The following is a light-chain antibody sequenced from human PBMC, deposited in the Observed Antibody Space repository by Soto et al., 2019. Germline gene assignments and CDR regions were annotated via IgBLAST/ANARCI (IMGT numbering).Light chain of an antibody. CDR2: GNS. J-gene: IGLJ3*02. Sequence: QLVLTQPPSVSGAPGQRVTISCTGSSSNIGAGYDVHWYQQLPGTAPKLLIYGNSNRPSGVPDRFSGSKSGTSASLAITGLQAEDEADYSCQSYDSSLSVWVFGGGTKVPVL. CDR3: QSYDSSLSVWV. CDR1: SSNIGAGYD. V-gene: IGLV1-40*01.